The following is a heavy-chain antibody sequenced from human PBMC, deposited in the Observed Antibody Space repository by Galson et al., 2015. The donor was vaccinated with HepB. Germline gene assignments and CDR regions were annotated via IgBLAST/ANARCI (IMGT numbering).Heavy chain of an antibody. CDR1: GFTFSYYA. J-gene: IGHJ4*02. V-gene: IGHV3-23*01. CDR3: AKVFPEKTDGWYRQALYYFDS. CDR2: ITPSGDNT. D-gene: IGHD6-19*01. Sequence: SLRLSCAASGFTFSYYAMSWVRQPPGKGLEWISAITPSGDNTYSADSMKGRFTISRDNSQNTLFLQMNGLRADDTAIYFCAKVFPEKTDGWYRQALYYFDSWGQGTRVTVSS.